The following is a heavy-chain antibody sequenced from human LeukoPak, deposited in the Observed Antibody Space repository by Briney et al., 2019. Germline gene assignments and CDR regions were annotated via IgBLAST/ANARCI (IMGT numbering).Heavy chain of an antibody. D-gene: IGHD6-13*01. V-gene: IGHV3-30*02. CDR1: GFTFSTFG. CDR2: IRYDGSNK. Sequence: PGGSLRLSCAASGFAASGFTFSTFGMHWVRQAPGKGLEWVAFIRYDGSNKYYADSVKGRFTISRDNAKNSLYLQMNSLRAEDTAVYYCASSGIAAPTAFDYWGQGTLVTVSS. CDR3: ASSGIAAPTAFDY. J-gene: IGHJ4*02.